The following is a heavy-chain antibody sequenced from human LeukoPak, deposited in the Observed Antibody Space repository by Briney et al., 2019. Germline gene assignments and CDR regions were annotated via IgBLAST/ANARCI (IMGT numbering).Heavy chain of an antibody. CDR1: GFTFSSYG. D-gene: IGHD6-19*01. CDR2: TSYDGSNK. V-gene: IGHV3-30*18. CDR3: AKLAVSGTEEDY. Sequence: PGGSLRLSCAASGFTFSSYGMHWVRQAPGKGLEWVAVTSYDGSNKYYADSVKGRFTISRDNSKNTLYLQMNSLRAEDTAVYYCAKLAVSGTEEDYWGQGTLVTVSS. J-gene: IGHJ4*02.